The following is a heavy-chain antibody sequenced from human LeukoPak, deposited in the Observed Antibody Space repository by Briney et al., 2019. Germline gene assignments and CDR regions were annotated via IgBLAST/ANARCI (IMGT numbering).Heavy chain of an antibody. CDR2: ISGSGSGGST. J-gene: IGHJ5*02. CDR3: AKKYNTGLDP. D-gene: IGHD1-14*01. V-gene: IGHV3-23*01. Sequence: GGSLRLSCAASGFTFSSPAMSWVRQAPGKGLEWVSNISGSGSGGSTYYAASVKGRFTISRDNSKNTLYLQMNSLRVEDTAVYYCAKKYNTGLDPWGQGTLVTVSS. CDR1: GFTFSSPA.